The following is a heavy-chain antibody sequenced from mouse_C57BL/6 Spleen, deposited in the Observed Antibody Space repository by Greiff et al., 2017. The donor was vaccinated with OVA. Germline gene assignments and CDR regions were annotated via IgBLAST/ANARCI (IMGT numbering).Heavy chain of an antibody. Sequence: EVKVEESGGGLVQPKGSLKLSCAASGFSFNTYAMNWVRQAPGKGLEWVARIRSKSNNYATYYADSVKDRFTISRDDSESMLYLQKNNLKTEDTAMYYCVRHTPIYYGLYYYAMDYWGQGTSVTVSS. D-gene: IGHD2-1*01. J-gene: IGHJ4*01. V-gene: IGHV10-1*01. CDR1: GFSFNTYA. CDR2: IRSKSNNYAT. CDR3: VRHTPIYYGLYYYAMDY.